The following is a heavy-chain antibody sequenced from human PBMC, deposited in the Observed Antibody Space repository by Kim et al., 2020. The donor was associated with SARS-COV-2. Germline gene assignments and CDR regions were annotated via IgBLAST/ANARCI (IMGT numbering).Heavy chain of an antibody. CDR1: GYTFTSYD. CDR2: MNPNSGNT. D-gene: IGHD6-13*01. Sequence: ASVKVSCKASGYTFTSYDINWVRQATGQGLEWMGWMNPNSGNTDYAQKFQGRVTMTRNTSISTAYMELSSLRSEDTAVYYCARGFRAAAGPFYYYYSMDVWGQGTTVTVSS. V-gene: IGHV1-8*01. J-gene: IGHJ6*03. CDR3: ARGFRAAAGPFYYYYSMDV.